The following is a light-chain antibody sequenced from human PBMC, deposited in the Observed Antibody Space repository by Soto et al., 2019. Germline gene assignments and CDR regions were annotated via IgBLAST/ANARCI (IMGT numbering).Light chain of an antibody. J-gene: IGLJ2*01. CDR1: NIGSKS. V-gene: IGLV3-21*04. CDR3: QVWDSSSDHHVV. Sequence: SSGLTQPPSVSVAPGKTARITCGGNNIGSKSVHWYQQKPGQAPVLVIYYDSDRPSGIPERFSGSNSGNTATLTISRVEAGDEADYYCQVWDSSSDHHVVFGGGTKLTVL. CDR2: YDS.